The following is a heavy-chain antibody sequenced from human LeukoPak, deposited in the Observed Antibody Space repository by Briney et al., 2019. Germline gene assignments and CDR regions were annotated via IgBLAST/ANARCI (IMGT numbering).Heavy chain of an antibody. J-gene: IGHJ6*03. CDR2: INHSGST. Sequence: KTSETLSLTCAVYGGSFSGYYWSWIRQPPGKGLEWIGEINHSGSTNYNPSLKSRVTISVDTSKNRFSLKLSSVTAADTAVYYCARHDRDCSSTSCYHYMDVWGKGTTVTVSS. CDR1: GGSFSGYY. V-gene: IGHV4-34*01. CDR3: ARHDRDCSSTSCYHYMDV. D-gene: IGHD2-2*01.